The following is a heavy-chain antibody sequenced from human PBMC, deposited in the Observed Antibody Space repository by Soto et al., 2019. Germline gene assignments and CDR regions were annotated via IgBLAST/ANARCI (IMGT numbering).Heavy chain of an antibody. Sequence: ASVKVSCKAPGYTFTSYDINWVRQATGQGLEWMGWMNPNSGNTGYAQKFQGRVTMTRNTSISTAYMELSSLRSEDTAVYYCARMKYCSSTSCNQKGFDPWGQGTLVTVSS. J-gene: IGHJ5*02. D-gene: IGHD2-2*01. CDR3: ARMKYCSSTSCNQKGFDP. CDR1: GYTFTSYD. CDR2: MNPNSGNT. V-gene: IGHV1-8*01.